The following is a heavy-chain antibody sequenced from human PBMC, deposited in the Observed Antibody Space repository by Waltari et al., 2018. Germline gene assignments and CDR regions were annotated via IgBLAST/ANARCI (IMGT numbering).Heavy chain of an antibody. D-gene: IGHD1-26*01. CDR1: GYIFTSYG. J-gene: IGHJ4*02. CDR3: ARDGAVGANDY. Sequence: QGHLVQSGAEVKKPGASVKVSCKASGYIFTSYGINWVRQAPGQGLEWLGWISVYNGRTDYPQNLQGRVTITADKATSTAYMDLRSLTSDDTAVYYCARDGAVGANDYWGQGTLVTVSS. V-gene: IGHV1-18*01. CDR2: ISVYNGRT.